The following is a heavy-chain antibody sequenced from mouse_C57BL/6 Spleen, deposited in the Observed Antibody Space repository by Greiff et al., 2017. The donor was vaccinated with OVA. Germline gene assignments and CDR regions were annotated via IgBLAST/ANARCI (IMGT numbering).Heavy chain of an antibody. CDR3: ATYYYGSSSWFAY. V-gene: IGHV1-52*01. CDR2: IDPSDSET. D-gene: IGHD1-1*01. Sequence: VQLQQPGAELVRPGSSVQLSCKASGYTFTSYWMHWVKQRPIQGLEWIGNIDPSDSETHYNQKFKDKATLTVDKSSSTAYMQLSSLTSEDSAVYYCATYYYGSSSWFAYWGQGTLVTVSA. J-gene: IGHJ3*01. CDR1: GYTFTSYW.